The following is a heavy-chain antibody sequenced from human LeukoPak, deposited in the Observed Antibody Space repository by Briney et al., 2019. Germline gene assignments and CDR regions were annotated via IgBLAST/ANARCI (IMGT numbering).Heavy chain of an antibody. D-gene: IGHD5-18*01. V-gene: IGHV3-11*01. J-gene: IGHJ1*01. Sequence: AGGSLRLSCAASGFTFSDYYMSWIRQAPGKGLEWVSYISSSGSTTYYADSVKGRSTISRDNAKNSLYLQMSSLRAADTAVYYCAKDYHRYSYGLDWGQGGLVIVFS. CDR1: GFTFSDYY. CDR2: ISSSGSTT. CDR3: AKDYHRYSYGLD.